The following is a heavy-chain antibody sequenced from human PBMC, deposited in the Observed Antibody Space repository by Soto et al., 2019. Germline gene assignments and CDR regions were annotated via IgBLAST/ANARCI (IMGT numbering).Heavy chain of an antibody. J-gene: IGHJ4*02. CDR1: GYSISSGYY. Sequence: SETLSLTCAVSGYSISSGYYWGWIRQPPGKGLEWIGSIYHSGSTYYNPSLKSRVTISVDTSKNQFSLKLSPVTAADTAVYYCARGAYYYDSSGYYYFDYWGQGTLVTVSS. D-gene: IGHD3-22*01. CDR3: ARGAYYYDSSGYYYFDY. V-gene: IGHV4-38-2*01. CDR2: IYHSGST.